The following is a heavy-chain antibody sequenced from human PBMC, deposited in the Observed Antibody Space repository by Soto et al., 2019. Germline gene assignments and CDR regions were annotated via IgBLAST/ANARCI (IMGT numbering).Heavy chain of an antibody. Sequence: SDTLSLTCTVSGGSISSGGYYWSWIRQHPGKGLEWIGYIYYSGSTYYNPSLKSRVTISVDTSKNQFSLKLSSVTAADTAVYYCARGLLDSGYYYSWFDPWGQGTLVTVSS. J-gene: IGHJ5*02. V-gene: IGHV4-31*03. D-gene: IGHD3-22*01. CDR3: ARGLLDSGYYYSWFDP. CDR1: GGSISSGGYY. CDR2: IYYSGST.